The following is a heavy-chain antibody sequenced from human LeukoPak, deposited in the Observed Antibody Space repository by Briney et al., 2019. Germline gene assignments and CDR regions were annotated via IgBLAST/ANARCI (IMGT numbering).Heavy chain of an antibody. CDR2: INHSGST. CDR1: GGSFSGYY. J-gene: IGHJ4*02. CDR3: ARGQIFDY. Sequence: SETLSLTCAVYGGSFSGYYWSWIRQPPGKGLEWIGEINHSGSTNYNPSLKSRVTISVDTSKNQFSLRLSSVTAADTAVYYCARGQIFDYWGQGTLVTVSS. V-gene: IGHV4-34*01.